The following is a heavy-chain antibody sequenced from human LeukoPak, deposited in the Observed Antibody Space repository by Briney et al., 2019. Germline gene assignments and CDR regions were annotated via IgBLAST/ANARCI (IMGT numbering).Heavy chain of an antibody. CDR3: ARGSLLWFGELASFDP. J-gene: IGHJ5*02. D-gene: IGHD3-10*01. CDR1: GFTFSSYG. Sequence: GWPLRLSCAASGFTFSSYGMHWVRQAPGKGLEWVAVIWYDGSNKYYADSVKGRFTISRVNFKNTLYLQRSSLGAEYTAVYYCARGSLLWFGELASFDPWGQGTLVTVSS. CDR2: IWYDGSNK. V-gene: IGHV3-33*01.